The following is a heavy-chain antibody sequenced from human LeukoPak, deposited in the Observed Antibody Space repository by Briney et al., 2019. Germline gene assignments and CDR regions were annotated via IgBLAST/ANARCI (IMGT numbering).Heavy chain of an antibody. D-gene: IGHD1-7*01. V-gene: IGHV1-18*01. CDR1: GYTFTING. Sequence: ASVKVSCKASGYTFTINGISWVGQAPGQGLEWMGWISAYSGNTNYAQKLQDRVTMTTDTSTSTAYMELRSLRSDDTAVYYCARDRNYALDYWGQGTLVTVSS. CDR2: ISAYSGNT. CDR3: ARDRNYALDY. J-gene: IGHJ4*02.